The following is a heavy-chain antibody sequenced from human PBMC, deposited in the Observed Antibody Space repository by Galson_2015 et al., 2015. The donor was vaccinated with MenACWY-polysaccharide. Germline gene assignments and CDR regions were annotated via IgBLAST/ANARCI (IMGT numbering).Heavy chain of an antibody. J-gene: IGHJ3*02. Sequence: SLRLSCAASGSRFSNSGMHWVRQAPGKGLGWVAVIQYDGSNKVYADSVKGRFTISRDNSKNTVFLEMNTLGVEDTAVYYCAREGSRIVFHAFDIWGQGTMVTVSS. CDR3: AREGSRIVFHAFDI. V-gene: IGHV3-33*01. CDR1: GSRFSNSG. D-gene: IGHD2-2*01. CDR2: IQYDGSNK.